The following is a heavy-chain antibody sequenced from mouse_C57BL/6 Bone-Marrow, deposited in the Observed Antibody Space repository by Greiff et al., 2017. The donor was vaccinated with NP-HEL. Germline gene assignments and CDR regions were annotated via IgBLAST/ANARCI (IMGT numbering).Heavy chain of an antibody. CDR3: ARWGLLRYDY. Sequence: VQLQQPGAELVMPGASVKLSCKASGYTFTSYWMHWVKQRPGQGLEWIGEIDPSDSYTNYNQKFKGKSKLTVDKSSSTAYMPLSSLTSEDSAVYYCARWGLLRYDYWGQGTTLTVSS. V-gene: IGHV1-69*01. CDR2: IDPSDSYT. D-gene: IGHD1-1*01. CDR1: GYTFTSYW. J-gene: IGHJ2*01.